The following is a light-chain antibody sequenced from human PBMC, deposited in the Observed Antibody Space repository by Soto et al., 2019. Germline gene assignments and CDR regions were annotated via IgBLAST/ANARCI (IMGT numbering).Light chain of an antibody. CDR3: SSYASSGAVV. J-gene: IGLJ3*02. CDR2: EVN. V-gene: IGLV2-14*01. Sequence: QSALTQPASVSGSPGQPITISCTGTSSDVGAYNYVSWYQLHPGKAPKLMIYEVNNRPSGVSHRCSGSKSGNTASLTFSGRQPEDEADYYCSSYASSGAVVFGGGTKLTVL. CDR1: SSDVGAYNY.